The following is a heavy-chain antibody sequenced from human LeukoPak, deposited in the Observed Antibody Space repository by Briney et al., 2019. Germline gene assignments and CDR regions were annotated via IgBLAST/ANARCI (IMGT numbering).Heavy chain of an antibody. V-gene: IGHV3-30*04. CDR2: ISFDGTNK. D-gene: IGHD4-17*01. J-gene: IGHJ4*02. Sequence: PGGSLRLSCTASGATLSNYAMHWVRRPPGRGLEWVAVISFDGTNKYYGDSVEGRFSVSRDNSKNTLYLQMNSLRPDDTAMYYCATDYGDYEPIDYWGQGTLVTVSS. CDR3: ATDYGDYEPIDY. CDR1: GATLSNYA.